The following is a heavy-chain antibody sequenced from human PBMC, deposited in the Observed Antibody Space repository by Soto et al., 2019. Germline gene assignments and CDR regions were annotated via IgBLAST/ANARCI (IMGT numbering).Heavy chain of an antibody. J-gene: IGHJ6*02. D-gene: IGHD2-15*01. CDR3: ARDPSGGYCSGGSCHYYYGMDV. V-gene: IGHV3-33*01. CDR1: GFTFSSYX. CDR2: IWYDGSNK. Sequence: QVQLVESGGGVVQPGRSLRLSCAASGFTFSSYXXXWVRQAPGKGLEWVAVIWYDGSNKYYADSVKGRFTISRDNSKNTLYLQMNSLRAEDTAVYYCARDPSGGYCSGGSCHYYYGMDVWGQGTTVTVSS.